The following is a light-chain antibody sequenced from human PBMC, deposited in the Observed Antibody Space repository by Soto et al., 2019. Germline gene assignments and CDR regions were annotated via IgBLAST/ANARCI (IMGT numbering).Light chain of an antibody. Sequence: AIRMTQSASSLSACVGDGVNIXCRASQGIGNDLGWYQQKPGKARKLLISAASSLQGGAPSSFSGSGSGTDFTCPISSLQAEDIATYYGQQYENLPITFGQGTRLEIK. J-gene: IGKJ5*01. CDR2: AAS. CDR3: QQYENLPIT. V-gene: IGKV1-6*01. CDR1: QGIGND.